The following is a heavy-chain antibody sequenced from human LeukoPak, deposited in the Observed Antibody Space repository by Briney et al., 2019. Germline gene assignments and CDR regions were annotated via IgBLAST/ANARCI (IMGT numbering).Heavy chain of an antibody. D-gene: IGHD5-18*01. Sequence: SVKVSCKASGGTFSSNAFSWVRQAPGQGPEWMGGIIPIFGTTNYAQKFQGRVTITTDESTTTAYMELNSLRSEDTAVYYCASSLWGYSYGAFDPWGQGTLVTVSS. CDR3: ASSLWGYSYGAFDP. CDR1: GGTFSSNA. V-gene: IGHV1-69*05. CDR2: IIPIFGTT. J-gene: IGHJ5*02.